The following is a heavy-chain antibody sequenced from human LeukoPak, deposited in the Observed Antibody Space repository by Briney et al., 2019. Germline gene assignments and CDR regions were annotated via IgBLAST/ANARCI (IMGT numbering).Heavy chain of an antibody. CDR3: TRSMYGEGRRIIDFDY. Sequence: GGSLRLSCAASGFTFSDHYIDWVRQAPGKGLEWVGRSRNKVNIYTTAYAASVIGRFTVSRDDLSATVYLQMNSLKTEDTAVYYCTRSMYGEGRRIIDFDYWGQRTLLTVSS. CDR1: GFTFSDHY. CDR2: SRNKVNIYTT. D-gene: IGHD4/OR15-4a*01. V-gene: IGHV3-72*01. J-gene: IGHJ4*02.